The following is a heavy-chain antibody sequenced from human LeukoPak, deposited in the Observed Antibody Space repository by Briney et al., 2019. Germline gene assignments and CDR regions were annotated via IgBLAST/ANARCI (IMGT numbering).Heavy chain of an antibody. CDR2: ISGDGGST. J-gene: IGHJ4*02. Sequence: SGGSLRLSCAASGFTFDDYAMHWVRQAPGKGLEWVSLISGDGGSTYYADSVKGRFTISRDNSKNSLYLQMNSLRTEDTALYYCAKVLGYYDSSGYYQEGGFDYWGQGTLVTASS. CDR3: AKVLGYYDSSGYYQEGGFDY. V-gene: IGHV3-43*02. CDR1: GFTFDDYA. D-gene: IGHD3-22*01.